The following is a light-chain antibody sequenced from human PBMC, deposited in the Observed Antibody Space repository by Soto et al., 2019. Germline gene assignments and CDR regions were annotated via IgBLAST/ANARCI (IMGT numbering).Light chain of an antibody. CDR2: DVT. CDR1: SSDVGDYNF. Sequence: QSALTQPRSVSGSPGQSVTISCTGTSSDVGDYNFVSWYQQHPGKAPKLIIYDVTKRPSGVPDRFSGSKSGNTASLTISGLQAEDEADYYCCSYAASYTFDVLFGGGTQLTVL. V-gene: IGLV2-11*01. J-gene: IGLJ2*01. CDR3: CSYAASYTFDVL.